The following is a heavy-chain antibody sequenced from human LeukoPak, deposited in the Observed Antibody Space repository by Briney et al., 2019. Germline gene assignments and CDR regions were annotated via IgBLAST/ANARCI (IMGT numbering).Heavy chain of an antibody. V-gene: IGHV3-33*01. CDR3: ARPGIAVAGSFDY. CDR1: GFTFSSYG. Sequence: GGSLRLSCAASGFTFSSYGTHWVRQAPGKGLEWVAVIWYDGSNKYYADSVKGRFTISRDNSKNTLYLQMNSLRAEDTAVYYCARPGIAVAGSFDYWGQGTLVTVSS. CDR2: IWYDGSNK. J-gene: IGHJ4*02. D-gene: IGHD6-19*01.